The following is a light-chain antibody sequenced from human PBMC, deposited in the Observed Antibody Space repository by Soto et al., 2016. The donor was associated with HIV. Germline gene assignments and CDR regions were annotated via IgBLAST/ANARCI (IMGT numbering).Light chain of an antibody. CDR1: SLRSYY. Sequence: SSELTQDPAVSVALGQTVRITCQGYSLRSYYAGWYQQKPGQAPVLVIYGKNNRPSGIPDRFSGSSSGNTASLTITGAQAEDEADYYCNSRDSSGNHYVFGTGTKVTVL. CDR2: GKN. V-gene: IGLV3-19*01. CDR3: NSRDSSGNHYV. J-gene: IGLJ1*01.